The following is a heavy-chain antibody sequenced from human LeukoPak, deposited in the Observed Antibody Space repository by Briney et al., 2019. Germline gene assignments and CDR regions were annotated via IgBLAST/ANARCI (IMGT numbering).Heavy chain of an antibody. J-gene: IGHJ6*03. Sequence: SETLSLTCTVSGGSISSYCWSWIRQPAGKGLEWIGRIYTSGSTNYNPSLKSRVTMPVDTSKNQFSLKLSSVTAADTAVYYCARDQVVATIGGGDYYYYMDVWGKGTTVTVSS. CDR1: GGSISSYC. D-gene: IGHD5-12*01. CDR2: IYTSGST. V-gene: IGHV4-4*07. CDR3: ARDQVVATIGGGDYYYYMDV.